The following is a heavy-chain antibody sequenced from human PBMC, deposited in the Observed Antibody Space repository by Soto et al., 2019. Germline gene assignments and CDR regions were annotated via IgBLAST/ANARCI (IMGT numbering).Heavy chain of an antibody. J-gene: IGHJ4*02. V-gene: IGHV4-59*01. CDR3: ARGFDYYDSSGYPRI. CDR1: GGSISIYY. D-gene: IGHD3-22*01. Sequence: PSETLCITCTISGGSISIYYWSWIRQPPGKGLEWIGYIYYSGSTNYNPSLKSRVTISVDTSKNQFSLKLSSVTAADTAVYYCARGFDYYDSSGYPRIWGQGTMVTVSS. CDR2: IYYSGST.